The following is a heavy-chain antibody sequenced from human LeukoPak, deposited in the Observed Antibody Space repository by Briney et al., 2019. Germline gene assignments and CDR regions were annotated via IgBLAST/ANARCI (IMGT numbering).Heavy chain of an antibody. CDR3: ARGALDYGDYFDY. D-gene: IGHD4-17*01. CDR2: ISSSSSYI. V-gene: IGHV3-21*01. CDR1: GFTFSSYS. Sequence: GALRPSCAASGFTFSSYSMNWVRQAPGKGLDWVSSISSSSSYIYYADSVKGRFTISRDNGKNSLYLQMNSLRAEDTAVYYCARGALDYGDYFDYWGQGTLVTVSS. J-gene: IGHJ4*02.